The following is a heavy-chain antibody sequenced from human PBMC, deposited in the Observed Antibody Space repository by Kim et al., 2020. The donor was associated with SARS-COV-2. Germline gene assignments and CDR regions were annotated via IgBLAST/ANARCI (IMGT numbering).Heavy chain of an antibody. V-gene: IGHV3-33*01. D-gene: IGHD6-13*01. J-gene: IGHJ6*02. Sequence: YYADSVKGRFTISRDNSKNTLYRQMNSLRAEDTAVYYCARDLIAAGGMDVWGQGTTVTVSS. CDR3: ARDLIAAGGMDV.